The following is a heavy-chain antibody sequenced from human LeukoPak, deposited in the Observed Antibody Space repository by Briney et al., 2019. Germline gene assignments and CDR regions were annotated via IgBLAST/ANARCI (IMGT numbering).Heavy chain of an antibody. CDR3: ARQIGGNYYYCGMDV. CDR2: ISATGGTT. J-gene: IGHJ6*02. V-gene: IGHV3-53*01. Sequence: PGGSLRLSCAASGFTVSSNYMSWVRQAPGKGLGWVSHISATGGTTYYADSVKGRFTISRDNSKNTLYLQMNSLRAEDTALYYCARQIGGNYYYCGMDVLGQGTTVTVSS. D-gene: IGHD2-15*01. CDR1: GFTVSSNY.